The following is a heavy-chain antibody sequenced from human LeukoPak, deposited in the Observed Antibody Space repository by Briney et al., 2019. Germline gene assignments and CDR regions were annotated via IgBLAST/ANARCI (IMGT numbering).Heavy chain of an antibody. D-gene: IGHD6-19*01. CDR1: GFTFRTYA. J-gene: IGHJ4*02. CDR3: ARETGIPVAGLNPCYFDY. CDR2: IKQDGSEK. V-gene: IGHV3-7*01. Sequence: PGGSLRLSCAASGFTFRTYAMSWVRQAPGKGLEWVANIKQDGSEKYYVDSVKGRFTMSRDNARNSLYLQMNSLRVEDTAVYYCARETGIPVAGLNPCYFDYWGQGTLVTVSS.